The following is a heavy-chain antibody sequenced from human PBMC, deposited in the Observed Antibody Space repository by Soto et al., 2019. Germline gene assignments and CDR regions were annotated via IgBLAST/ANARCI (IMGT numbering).Heavy chain of an antibody. CDR1: GFSLTTSGVG. CDR3: AHRLYASSDEAFDI. CDR2: IYWDDEK. D-gene: IGHD6-6*01. Sequence: QITLKESGPTLVKPTQTLTLTCTFSGFSLTTSGVGVGWIRQPPGKALEWLALIYWDDEKRYSPSLQSRLTITKDTSKNQVDLTVTNMNPADTGTYYFAHRLYASSDEAFDIWGQGTMVYVSS. V-gene: IGHV2-5*02. J-gene: IGHJ3*02.